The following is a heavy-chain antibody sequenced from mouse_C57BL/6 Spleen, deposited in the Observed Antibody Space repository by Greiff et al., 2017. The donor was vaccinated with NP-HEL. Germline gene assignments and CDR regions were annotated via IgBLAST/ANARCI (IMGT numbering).Heavy chain of an antibody. D-gene: IGHD1-1*01. CDR1: GYAFSSSW. J-gene: IGHJ4*01. CDR2: IYPGDGDT. Sequence: SGPELVKPGASVKISCKASGYAFSSSWMNWVKQRPGKGLEWIGRIYPGDGDTNYNGKFKGKATLTADKSSSTAYMQLSSLTSEDSAVYFCAREGTTVVAPIAMDYWGQGTSVTVSS. CDR3: AREGTTVVAPIAMDY. V-gene: IGHV1-82*01.